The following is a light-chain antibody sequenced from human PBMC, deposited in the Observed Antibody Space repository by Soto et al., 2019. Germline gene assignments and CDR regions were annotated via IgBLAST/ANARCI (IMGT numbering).Light chain of an antibody. Sequence: QSVLTQPASVSGSPGQSITISCTGTSSDGGSYQYVSWYQQHPGKAPKLIIYEVSNRPSGVSNRFSGSKSGNTASLTISGLQAEDDGDYYCSSYTINSALYVFGSGTK. J-gene: IGLJ1*01. CDR3: SSYTINSALYV. CDR2: EVS. V-gene: IGLV2-14*01. CDR1: SSDGGSYQY.